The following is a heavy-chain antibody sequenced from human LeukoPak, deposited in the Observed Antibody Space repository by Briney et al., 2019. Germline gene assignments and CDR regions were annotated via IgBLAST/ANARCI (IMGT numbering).Heavy chain of an antibody. CDR3: ARGSVTPDAGY. CDR2: MFDTETT. V-gene: IGHV4-59*01. CDR1: GGSISGYY. D-gene: IGHD4-17*01. J-gene: IGHJ4*02. Sequence: SETLSLTCTVSGGSISGYYWSWIRQPPGKGLEWCGYMFDTETTDYNTSLKSRVIISVDTSKNQVSLKLNAVTAADTAVYYCARGSVTPDAGYWGPGTLVTVSS.